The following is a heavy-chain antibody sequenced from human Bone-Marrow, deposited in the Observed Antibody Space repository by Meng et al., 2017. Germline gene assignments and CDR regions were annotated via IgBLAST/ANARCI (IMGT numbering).Heavy chain of an antibody. J-gene: IGHJ4*02. Sequence: ASVKVSCKASGYTFTSFDINWVRQATGQGLEWMGWMNPNSGNTGYAQKFQGRVTITRNTSISTAYMELSSLRSEDTAVYYCVRTSSDWNIFDYWGQGTLVTVSS. CDR3: VRTSSDWNIFDY. CDR2: MNPNSGNT. V-gene: IGHV1-8*03. CDR1: GYTFTSFD. D-gene: IGHD1/OR15-1a*01.